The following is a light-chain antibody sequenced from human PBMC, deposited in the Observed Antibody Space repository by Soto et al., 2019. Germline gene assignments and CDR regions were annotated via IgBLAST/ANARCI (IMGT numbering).Light chain of an antibody. Sequence: EIVLTQSPATLSLSPGERATLSCRASQSVSSYLAWYQQKPGQAPRILMYDASTRATGISARFSGSGSGTEFTLTISSLQSEDFAVYYCQQYNNWPPWTFGQGTKVDIK. V-gene: IGKV3-15*01. CDR3: QQYNNWPPWT. CDR1: QSVSSY. CDR2: DAS. J-gene: IGKJ1*01.